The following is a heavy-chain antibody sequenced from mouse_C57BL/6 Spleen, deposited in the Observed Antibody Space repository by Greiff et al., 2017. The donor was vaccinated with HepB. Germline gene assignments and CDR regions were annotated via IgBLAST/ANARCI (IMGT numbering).Heavy chain of an antibody. Sequence: VHVKQSGPELVKPGASVKMSCKASGYTFTDYNMHWVKQSHGKSLEWIGYINPNNGGTSYNQKFKGKATLTVNKSSSTAYMELRSLTSEDSAVYYCARRGYGNYFDYWGQGTTLTVSS. CDR1: GYTFTDYN. CDR3: ARRGYGNYFDY. V-gene: IGHV1-22*01. D-gene: IGHD2-10*02. CDR2: INPNNGGT. J-gene: IGHJ2*01.